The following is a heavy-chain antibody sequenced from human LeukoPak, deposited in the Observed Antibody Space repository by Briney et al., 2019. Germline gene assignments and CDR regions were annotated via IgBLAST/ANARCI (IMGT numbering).Heavy chain of an antibody. D-gene: IGHD6-6*01. CDR2: INPNSGGT. V-gene: IGHV1-2*02. Sequence: ASVKVSCKASGYTFTGYYMHWVRQAPGQGLECMGWINPNSGGTNYAQKFQGRVTMTRDTSISTAYMELSRLRSDDTAVYYCARAARDSYSSSSWFDPWGQGTLVTVSS. CDR3: ARAARDSYSSSSWFDP. CDR1: GYTFTGYY. J-gene: IGHJ5*02.